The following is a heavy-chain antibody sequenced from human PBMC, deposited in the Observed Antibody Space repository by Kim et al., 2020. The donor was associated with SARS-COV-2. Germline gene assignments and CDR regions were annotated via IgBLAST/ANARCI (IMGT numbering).Heavy chain of an antibody. D-gene: IGHD6-25*01. Sequence: NYHPALKSRVTISVDTSKNQFSLKLSSVTAADTAVYYCAREGGPTYYYDHWGQGTLVTVSS. CDR3: AREGGPTYYYDH. V-gene: IGHV4-34*01. J-gene: IGHJ4*02.